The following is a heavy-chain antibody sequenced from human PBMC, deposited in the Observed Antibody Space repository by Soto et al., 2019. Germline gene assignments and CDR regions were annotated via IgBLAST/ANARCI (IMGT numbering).Heavy chain of an antibody. Sequence: GGSLRLSCAASGFTFSNYAMSWVRQAPGKGLELVSVISASNDRSNHADSVKGRFTGSRDNSENTLYLQMSSLRAEDTAVYYCAKGWGDYWTFFDYWGQGTLVTVSS. CDR1: GFTFSNYA. J-gene: IGHJ4*02. V-gene: IGHV3-23*01. D-gene: IGHD3-3*01. CDR3: AKGWGDYWTFFDY. CDR2: ISASNDRS.